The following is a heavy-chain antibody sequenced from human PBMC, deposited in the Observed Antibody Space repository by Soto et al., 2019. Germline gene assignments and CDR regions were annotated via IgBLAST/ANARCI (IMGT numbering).Heavy chain of an antibody. CDR3: ARDLIHTYYYGSGSHYYYYGMDV. J-gene: IGHJ6*02. CDR2: IYYSGST. D-gene: IGHD3-10*01. Sequence: QVQLQESGPGLVKPSQTLSLTCTVSGGSISSGGYYWSWIRQHPGKGLEWIGYIYYSGSTYYNPSLKSRVTISVDTSKNQCSLKLSSVTAADTAVYYCARDLIHTYYYGSGSHYYYYGMDVWGQGTTVTVSS. CDR1: GGSISSGGYY. V-gene: IGHV4-31*03.